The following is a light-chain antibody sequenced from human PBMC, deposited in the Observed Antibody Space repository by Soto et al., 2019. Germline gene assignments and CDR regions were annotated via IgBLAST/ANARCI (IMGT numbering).Light chain of an antibody. CDR2: DAS. CDR1: QSVSSY. CDR3: QQRSSWPRT. V-gene: IGKV3-11*01. Sequence: EIVLTQSPATLSLSPGERATLSCRASQSVSSYLAWYQQKPGQTPRLLIYDASNRATGIPARCSGSGSGTDFTLTISSLEPEDFAVYYWQQRSSWPRTFGQGTNLEIK. J-gene: IGKJ2*01.